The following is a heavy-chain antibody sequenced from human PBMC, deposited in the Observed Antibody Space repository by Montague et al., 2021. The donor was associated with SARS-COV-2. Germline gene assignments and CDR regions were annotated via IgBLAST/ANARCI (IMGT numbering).Heavy chain of an antibody. V-gene: IGHV3-30*04. CDR1: GFSFSSYV. Sequence: SLRLSCAASGFSFSSYVMHWVRQAPGKGLEWVAVISYDGNIKHYIDSVKGRFTISRDNSKNTPYLQMNGLRPDDTAVYYCARGPHYCSGGVCFWGQGALVTVSS. CDR2: ISYDGNIK. CDR3: ARGPHYCSGGVCF. D-gene: IGHD2-15*01. J-gene: IGHJ4*02.